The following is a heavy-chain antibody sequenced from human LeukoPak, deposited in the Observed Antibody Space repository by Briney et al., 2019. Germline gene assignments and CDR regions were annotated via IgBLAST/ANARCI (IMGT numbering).Heavy chain of an antibody. CDR3: ARDLLGGEYSHGDY. J-gene: IGHJ4*02. D-gene: IGHD5-18*01. Sequence: VAXVKVSCKASGYTFTSYYLHWVRQAPGQGLEWMGIINPSGGSTRYAQKFQGRVTMTRDMSTSTVYMELSSLRSEDTAVYYCARDLLGGEYSHGDYWGQGTLVTVSS. CDR1: GYTFTSYY. V-gene: IGHV1-46*01. CDR2: INPSGGST.